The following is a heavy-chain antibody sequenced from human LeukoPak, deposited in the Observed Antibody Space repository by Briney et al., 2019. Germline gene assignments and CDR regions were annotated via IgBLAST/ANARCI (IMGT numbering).Heavy chain of an antibody. CDR1: GGTFSSYA. Sequence: ASVKVSCKASGGTFSSYAISWVRQAPGQGLEWMGWINPNSGGTNYAQKFQGRVTMTRDTSISTAYMELSRLRSDDTAVYYCARSPRVNYDFWSGLNWFDPWGQGTLVTVSS. V-gene: IGHV1-2*02. J-gene: IGHJ5*02. CDR3: ARSPRVNYDFWSGLNWFDP. D-gene: IGHD3-3*01. CDR2: INPNSGGT.